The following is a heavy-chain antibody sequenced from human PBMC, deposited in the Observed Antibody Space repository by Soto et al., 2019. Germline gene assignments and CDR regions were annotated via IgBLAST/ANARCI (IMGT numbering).Heavy chain of an antibody. J-gene: IGHJ4*02. CDR1: GYTFTSYD. V-gene: IGHV1-8*01. CDR2: MNPNSGNT. D-gene: IGHD3-22*01. Sequence: QVQLVQSGAEVKKPGASVKVSCKASGYTFTSYDINWVRQATGQGLEWMGWMNPNSGNTGYAQKFQGRVTMTRNTSISTAYMELGRLRSEDTAVYYCARAVHYYYDSSGYYYGVFYFDYWGQGTLVTVSS. CDR3: ARAVHYYYDSSGYYYGVFYFDY.